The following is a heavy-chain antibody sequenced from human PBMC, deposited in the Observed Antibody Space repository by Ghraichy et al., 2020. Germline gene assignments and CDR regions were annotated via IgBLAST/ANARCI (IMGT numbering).Heavy chain of an antibody. J-gene: IGHJ2*01. CDR2: VWSLESDK. V-gene: IGHV3-33*01. Sequence: GGSLRLSCAASGFTFTTNAVHWVRQAPGKGLEWVAVVWSLESDKYYADSVKGRFTISRDNSKSTVYLQMNSLRADDTAVYYCATQHVLAADTWYFDLWGRGALVTVS. CDR1: GFTFTTNA. CDR3: ATQHVLAADTWYFDL.